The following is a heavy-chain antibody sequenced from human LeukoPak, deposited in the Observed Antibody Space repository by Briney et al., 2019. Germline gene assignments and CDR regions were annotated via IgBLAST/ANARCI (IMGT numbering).Heavy chain of an antibody. D-gene: IGHD3-10*01. V-gene: IGHV4-59*01. J-gene: IGHJ6*02. CDR2: IYYSGST. CDR1: GGSISSYY. CDR3: ARATVRGVNWPYYYYGMDV. Sequence: SETLSLTCTVSGGSISSYYWSWIRQPPGKGLEWIGYIYYSGSTNYNPSLKSRVTISVDTSKNQFSLKLSSVTAAETAVYYCARATVRGVNWPYYYYGMDVWGQGTTVTVSS.